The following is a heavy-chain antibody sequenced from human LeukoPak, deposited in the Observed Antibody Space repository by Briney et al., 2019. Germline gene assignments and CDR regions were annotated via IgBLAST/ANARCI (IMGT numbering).Heavy chain of an antibody. Sequence: ASVKVSCKASGGTFSSYAISWVRQAPGQGLEWMGGIIPIFGTANYAQKFQGRVTITADKSTSTAYMELSSLRPEDTAVYFCARGKVDIYYYSYMDVWGKGTTVTVS. CDR2: IIPIFGTA. CDR3: ARGKVDIYYYSYMDV. CDR1: GGTFSSYA. D-gene: IGHD5-12*01. V-gene: IGHV1-69*06. J-gene: IGHJ6*03.